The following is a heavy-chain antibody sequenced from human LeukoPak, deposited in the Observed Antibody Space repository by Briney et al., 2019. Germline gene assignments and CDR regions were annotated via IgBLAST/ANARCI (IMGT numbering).Heavy chain of an antibody. CDR1: VGSISSGGYY. CDR3: ASSGYSYPYYYYGMGV. D-gene: IGHD5-18*01. V-gene: IGHV4-31*03. CDR2: IYYSGST. J-gene: IGHJ6*02. Sequence: SQTLSLACTVSVGSISSGGYYWNWIRQHPGKGLEWIGYIYYSGSTYYNPSLKSRVTISVDTSKNQFSLKLSSVTAADTAVYYCASSGYSYPYYYYGMGVWGQGTTVTVSS.